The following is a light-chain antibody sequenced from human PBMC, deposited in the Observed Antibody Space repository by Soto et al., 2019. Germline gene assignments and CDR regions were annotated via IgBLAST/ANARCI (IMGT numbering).Light chain of an antibody. V-gene: IGKV1-5*03. CDR2: RAS. J-gene: IGKJ1*01. Sequence: DIQMTQSPSTLSGSVGDRVTITCRASQSISRYLNWYQQKPGKAPKLLIYRASTLKSGVPSRFSGSGSGTEFTLTISSLQPDDFATYYCQHYNSYSEAFGQGTKVDIK. CDR3: QHYNSYSEA. CDR1: QSISRY.